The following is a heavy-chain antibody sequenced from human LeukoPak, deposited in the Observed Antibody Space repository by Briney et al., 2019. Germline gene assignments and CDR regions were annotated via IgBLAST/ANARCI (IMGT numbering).Heavy chain of an antibody. V-gene: IGHV3-43D*03. CDR1: GFTFDDYA. CDR2: ISWDGGST. Sequence: QPGGSLRLSCAASGFTFDDYAMHWVRQAPGKGLEWVSLISWDGGSTYYADSVKGRFTISRDNSKDSLYLQMNSLRAEDTALYYCAKDARRLRPDYYYYYMDVWGKGTTVTVSS. CDR3: AKDARRLRPDYYYYYMDV. D-gene: IGHD4-17*01. J-gene: IGHJ6*03.